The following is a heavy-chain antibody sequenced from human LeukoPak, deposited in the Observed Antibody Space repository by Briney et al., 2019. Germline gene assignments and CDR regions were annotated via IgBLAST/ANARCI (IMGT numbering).Heavy chain of an antibody. CDR1: GDSIINHY. CDR2: IYTSGNT. CDR3: ARHYSGAYSPFDY. Sequence: SETLSLTCTVSGDSIINHYWSWIRQSPGKGLEWVGFIYTSGNTKYNPSLKSRGTISGDTSMNQLSLKLTSVTAADTAVYYCARHYSGAYSPFDYWGQKALVAVSS. V-gene: IGHV4-4*09. J-gene: IGHJ4*02. D-gene: IGHD1-26*01.